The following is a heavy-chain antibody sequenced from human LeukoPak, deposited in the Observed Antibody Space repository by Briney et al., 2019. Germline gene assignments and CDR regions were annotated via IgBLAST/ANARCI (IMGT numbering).Heavy chain of an antibody. J-gene: IGHJ4*02. V-gene: IGHV3-20*04. CDR3: ARDPPFIIGTTFFDY. CDR2: INYNGGST. Sequence: GGSLRLSCAASGFNFDDYGMNWVRQAPGKGLEWVSGINYNGGSTGYADSVKGRFTISRDNAKNSLYLQMNSLRAEDTALYYCARDPPFIIGTTFFDYWGQGTLVTVSS. CDR1: GFNFDDYG. D-gene: IGHD1-20*01.